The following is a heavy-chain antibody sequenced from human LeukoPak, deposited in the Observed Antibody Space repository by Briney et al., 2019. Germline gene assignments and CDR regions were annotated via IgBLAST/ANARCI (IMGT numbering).Heavy chain of an antibody. Sequence: KPSQTLSLTCTVSGGSISSGSYYWSWIRQPAGKGLEWIGRIYTSGSTNYNPSLKSRVTISVDTSKNQFSLKLSSVTAADTAVYYCARGKRDLDILNLWGQGTLVTVSS. CDR1: GGSISSGSYY. V-gene: IGHV4-61*02. J-gene: IGHJ5*02. CDR2: IYTSGST. D-gene: IGHD3-9*01. CDR3: ARGKRDLDILNL.